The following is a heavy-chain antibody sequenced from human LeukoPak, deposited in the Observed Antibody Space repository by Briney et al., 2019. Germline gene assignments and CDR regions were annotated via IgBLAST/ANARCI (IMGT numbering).Heavy chain of an antibody. CDR3: ARPSGSYLFDY. Sequence: GASVTVSFKASGYTFTNYAMNWVRQAPGQGLEWMGWIHPSTGNPAYAQGFTGWFVFSLDTSVSTAYLQISSLKAEDTAVYYCARPSGSYLFDYWGQGTLVTVSS. CDR2: IHPSTGNP. D-gene: IGHD1-26*01. CDR1: GYTFTNYA. V-gene: IGHV7-4-1*02. J-gene: IGHJ4*02.